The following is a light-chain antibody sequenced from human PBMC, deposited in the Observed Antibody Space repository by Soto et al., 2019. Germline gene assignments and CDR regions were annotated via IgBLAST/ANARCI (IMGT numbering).Light chain of an antibody. Sequence: DIQMIQSPSTLSASVGDRDTITCRASQSISSWLAWFQQKPGKAPKLLMYDASSLESGVPSRFSGSGYGTEFTLTISSLQPDDFAPYYCQHYNSYSEAFGQGTKVDIK. CDR2: DAS. CDR1: QSISSW. V-gene: IGKV1-5*01. J-gene: IGKJ1*01. CDR3: QHYNSYSEA.